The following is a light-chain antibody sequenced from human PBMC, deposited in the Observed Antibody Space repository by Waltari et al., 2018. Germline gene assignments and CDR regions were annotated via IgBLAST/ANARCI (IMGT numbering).Light chain of an antibody. CDR2: GVA. J-gene: IGLJ3*02. Sequence: QSALTQSASVSGSPGQSITISCTRTSRGVGSYDLVSWYQQLPGRAPTLILFGVAKRPSGISDRFSGAKSGNTASLTISGLQSEDEAHYYCSSYTQSRTRVFGGGTKLTVL. V-gene: IGLV2-23*02. CDR3: SSYTQSRTRV. CDR1: SRGVGSYDL.